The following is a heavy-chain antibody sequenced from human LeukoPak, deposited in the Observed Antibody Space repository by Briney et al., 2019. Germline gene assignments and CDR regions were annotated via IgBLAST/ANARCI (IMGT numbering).Heavy chain of an antibody. CDR3: ARGTIITQGLTIDI. CDR2: IIPIFGTA. D-gene: IGHD4-11*01. CDR1: GGTFSSYA. J-gene: IGHJ3*02. V-gene: IGHV1-69*06. Sequence: PRASVKVSCKASGGTFSSYAISWVRQAPGQGLEWMGGIIPIFGTANYAQKFQGRVTITADKSTSTAYMELSSLRSEDTAVYYCARGTIITQGLTIDIWGQGTKVTVSS.